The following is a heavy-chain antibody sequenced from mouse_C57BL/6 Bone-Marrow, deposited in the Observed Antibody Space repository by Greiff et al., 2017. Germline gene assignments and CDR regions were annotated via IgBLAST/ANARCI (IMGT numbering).Heavy chain of an antibody. Sequence: EVQLQESGPELVKPGASVKIPCKASGYTFTDYNMDWVKQSHGKSLEWIGDINPNNGGTIYNQKFKGKATLTVDQSSSTAYMELRSLTSEDTAVYYCARGDYYFDYWGQGTTLTVSS. CDR3: ARGDYYFDY. CDR2: INPNNGGT. CDR1: GYTFTDYN. V-gene: IGHV1-18*01. D-gene: IGHD2-13*01. J-gene: IGHJ2*01.